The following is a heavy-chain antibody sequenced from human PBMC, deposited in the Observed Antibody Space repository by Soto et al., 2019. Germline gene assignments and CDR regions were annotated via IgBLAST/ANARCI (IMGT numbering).Heavy chain of an antibody. CDR3: TRAMIVVAYDYFDY. CDR2: IRSKAYGGTT. V-gene: IGHV3-49*03. D-gene: IGHD3-22*01. Sequence: GGSLRLSCTASGFTFGDYAMSWFRQAPGKGLEWVGFIRSKAYGGTTEYAASMKGRFTISRDDSKSIAYLQMNSLKTEDTAVYYCTRAMIVVAYDYFDYWGQGTLVTVSS. CDR1: GFTFGDYA. J-gene: IGHJ4*02.